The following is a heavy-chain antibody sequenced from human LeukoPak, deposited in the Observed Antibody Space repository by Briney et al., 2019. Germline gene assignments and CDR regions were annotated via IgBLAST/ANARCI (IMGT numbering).Heavy chain of an antibody. CDR2: ISSSSTYL. V-gene: IGHV3-21*01. CDR1: GFTFRTYT. CDR3: ARRDHGDYGEEY. D-gene: IGHD4-17*01. Sequence: PGGSLRLSCAASGFTFRTYTMNWVRQAPGKGLEWVSSISSSSTYLYYADSVKGRFTISRDNTAESLFLQMNSLRAEDTAVYYCARRDHGDYGEEYWGQGTLVTVSS. J-gene: IGHJ4*02.